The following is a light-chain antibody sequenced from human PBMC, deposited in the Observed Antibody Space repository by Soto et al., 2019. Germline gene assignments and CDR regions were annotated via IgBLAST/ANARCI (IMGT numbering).Light chain of an antibody. Sequence: QSPLTQPRSVSGSPGQSVTISCTGTSSDVGGYEYVSWYQQDQGKAPQLMIYDVNKRPSGVPDRFSGSKSGNTASLTISGLQAEDETDYYCCSYAGSYTWVFGGGTKVTVL. V-gene: IGLV2-11*01. CDR2: DVN. J-gene: IGLJ3*02. CDR3: CSYAGSYTWV. CDR1: SSDVGGYEY.